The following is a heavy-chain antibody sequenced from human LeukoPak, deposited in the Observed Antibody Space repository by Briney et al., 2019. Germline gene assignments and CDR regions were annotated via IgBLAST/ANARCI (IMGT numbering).Heavy chain of an antibody. D-gene: IGHD3-10*01. CDR3: ARGLLWLEFDY. J-gene: IGHJ4*02. Sequence: SGPGLVKPSQTLSLTWAISGDSVSSNSAAWNWFRQSPSRGLEWLGRTYYRSKWYNYYAVSLKSRIIINPDTSKNPFSLQLNSVTPEDTAVYYCARGLLWLEFDYWGQGTLVTVSS. V-gene: IGHV6-1*01. CDR1: GDSVSSNSAA. CDR2: TYYRSKWYN.